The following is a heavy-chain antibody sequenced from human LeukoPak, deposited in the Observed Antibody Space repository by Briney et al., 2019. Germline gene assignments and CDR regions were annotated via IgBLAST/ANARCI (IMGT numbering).Heavy chain of an antibody. V-gene: IGHV1-18*01. D-gene: IGHD2-21*01. Sequence: GASVKVSCKASGYTFTSYGISWVRQAPGQGLEWMGWISAYNGNTNYAQKLQGKVTITTDTSTSTAYMELRSVRSDDPAVYYCARDNIVRPDNWGQGTLVTVSS. CDR1: GYTFTSYG. CDR3: ARDNIVRPDN. CDR2: ISAYNGNT. J-gene: IGHJ4*02.